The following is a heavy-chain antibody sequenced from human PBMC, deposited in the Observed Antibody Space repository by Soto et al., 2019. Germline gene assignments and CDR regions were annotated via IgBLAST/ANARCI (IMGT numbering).Heavy chain of an antibody. D-gene: IGHD3-3*02. CDR3: ARGIRAGSRMRSYYYMDV. J-gene: IGHJ6*03. CDR2: INPNSGGT. CDR1: GYTFTGYY. V-gene: IGHV1-2*04. Sequence: QVQLVQSGAEVKKPGASVKVSCKASGYTFTGYYMHWVRQAPGQGLEWMGWINPNSGGTNYAQKFQGWVTMTRDTSISTAYMELSRLRSDDTAVYYCARGIRAGSRMRSYYYMDVGGKGTTVTVSS.